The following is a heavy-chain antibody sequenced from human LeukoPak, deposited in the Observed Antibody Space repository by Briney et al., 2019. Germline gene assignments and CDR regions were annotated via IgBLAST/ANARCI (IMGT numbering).Heavy chain of an antibody. Sequence: PGGSLRLSCAASGFTFSSYALSWVRQAPGKGLEWVSAISGSGGSTYYADSAKGRFTISRDNSKNTLYLQMNSLRAEDTAVYYCAKVSNYDILTGYLTAFDIWGQGTMVTVSS. J-gene: IGHJ3*02. D-gene: IGHD3-9*01. V-gene: IGHV3-23*01. CDR3: AKVSNYDILTGYLTAFDI. CDR1: GFTFSSYA. CDR2: ISGSGGST.